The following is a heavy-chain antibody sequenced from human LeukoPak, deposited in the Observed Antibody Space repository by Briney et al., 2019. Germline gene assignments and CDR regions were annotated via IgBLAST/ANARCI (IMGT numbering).Heavy chain of an antibody. CDR1: GGTFSSYA. J-gene: IGHJ6*02. D-gene: IGHD4-11*01. Sequence: ASVKVSCKASGGTFSSYAISWVRQAPGQGLEWMGGIIPIFGTANYAQKFQGRVTITADESTSTAYMELSGLRSEDTAVYYCASDSPPTTVRIYYYGMDVWGQGTTVTVSS. CDR3: ASDSPPTTVRIYYYGMDV. CDR2: IIPIFGTA. V-gene: IGHV1-69*13.